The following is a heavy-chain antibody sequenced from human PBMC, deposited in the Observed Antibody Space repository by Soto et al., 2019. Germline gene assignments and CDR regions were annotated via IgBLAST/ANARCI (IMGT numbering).Heavy chain of an antibody. V-gene: IGHV3-30*18. J-gene: IGHJ4*02. CDR3: AKSMATISPNLPYDY. Sequence: GSLRLSCAASGCTFSSYGMHWVRQAPGKGLEWVAVISYDGSNKYYADSVKGRFTISRDNSKNTLYLQMNSLRAEDTAVYYCAKSMATISPNLPYDYRGQGTLVTVSS. CDR1: GCTFSSYG. D-gene: IGHD5-12*01. CDR2: ISYDGSNK.